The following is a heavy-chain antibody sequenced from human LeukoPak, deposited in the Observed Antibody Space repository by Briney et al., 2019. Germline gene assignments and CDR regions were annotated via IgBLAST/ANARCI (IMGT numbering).Heavy chain of an antibody. V-gene: IGHV4-39*01. CDR1: GGSISSSSYS. J-gene: IGHJ3*02. CDR3: GRYCRSSCGSNVTPRAFDI. CDR2: IYYSGST. Sequence: SETLSLTCTVSGGSISSSSYSWGWIRQPPGKGLEWIGSIYYSGSTYYNPSLKSRVTISVDTSKNQFSLNLSSVTAADTAVYYCGRYCRSSCGSNVTPRAFDIWGQGTMVTVSS. D-gene: IGHD6-13*01.